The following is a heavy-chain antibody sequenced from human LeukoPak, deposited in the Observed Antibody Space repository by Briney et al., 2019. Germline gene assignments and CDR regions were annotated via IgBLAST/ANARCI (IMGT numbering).Heavy chain of an antibody. V-gene: IGHV1-18*01. CDR3: ARIITIFGVVTLYYFDY. CDR1: GYTFTSYS. CDR2: ISAYNGNT. Sequence: ASVNVSCTASGYTFTSYSISWVRQAPGQGLEWMGWISAYNGNTNYAQKLQGRVTMTTDTSTSTAYMELRSLRSDDTAVYYCARIITIFGVVTLYYFDYWGQGTLVTVSS. D-gene: IGHD3-3*01. J-gene: IGHJ4*02.